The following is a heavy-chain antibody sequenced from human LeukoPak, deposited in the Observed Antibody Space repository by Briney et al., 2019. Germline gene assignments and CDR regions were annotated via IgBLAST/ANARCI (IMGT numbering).Heavy chain of an antibody. CDR3: ARDHWYSSPKHHYYYYMDV. V-gene: IGHV4-34*01. Sequence: PSETLSLTCAVYGGSFSGYYWSWIRQPPGKGLEWIGEINHSGSTNYNPSLKSRVTISVDTSKNQFSLKLSSVTAADTAVYYCARDHWYSSPKHHYYYYMDVWGKGTTVTVSS. D-gene: IGHD6-13*01. CDR1: GGSFSGYY. J-gene: IGHJ6*03. CDR2: INHSGST.